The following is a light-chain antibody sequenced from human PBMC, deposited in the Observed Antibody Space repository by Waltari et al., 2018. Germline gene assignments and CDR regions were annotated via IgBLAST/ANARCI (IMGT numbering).Light chain of an antibody. CDR3: QTLDNRNEVV. Sequence: SYELTQSPSVSVSPGQTASITCSGDKLGDKYVSCYQQKSGQSPALVIYQDTKRPSGIPERFSGSNSGNTATLTISGTQAMDEADYYCQTLDNRNEVVFGGGTKLTVL. CDR2: QDT. V-gene: IGLV3-1*01. CDR1: KLGDKY. J-gene: IGLJ2*01.